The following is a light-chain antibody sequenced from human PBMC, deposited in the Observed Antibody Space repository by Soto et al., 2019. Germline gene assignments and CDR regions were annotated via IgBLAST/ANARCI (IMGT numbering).Light chain of an antibody. V-gene: IGKV3-20*01. Sequence: EIVLTQSPGTLSLSPGERATLSCRASQSVSSSYLAWYQQKPGQPPSLLIYGASSRATGIQDRFSGSGSGTDFTLTISRLEPEDFAVYYCQQYGSYRTFGQGTKVDIK. CDR1: QSVSSSY. CDR2: GAS. J-gene: IGKJ1*01. CDR3: QQYGSYRT.